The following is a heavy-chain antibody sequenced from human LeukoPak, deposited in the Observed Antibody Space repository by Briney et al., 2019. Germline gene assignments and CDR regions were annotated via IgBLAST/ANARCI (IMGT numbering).Heavy chain of an antibody. CDR1: GFTFSSYW. D-gene: IGHD3-22*01. CDR3: AKDRKSKRGSSGYYYVRLWFDP. J-gene: IGHJ5*02. Sequence: GGSLRLSCAASGFTFSSYWMSWVRRAPGKGLEWVSAISGSGGSTYYADSVKGRFTISRDNSKNTLYLQMNSLRAEDTAVYYCAKDRKSKRGSSGYYYVRLWFDPWGQGTLVTVSS. CDR2: ISGSGGST. V-gene: IGHV3-23*01.